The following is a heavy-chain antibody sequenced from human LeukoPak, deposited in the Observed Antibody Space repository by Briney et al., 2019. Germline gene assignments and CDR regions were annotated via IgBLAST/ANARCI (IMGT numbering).Heavy chain of an antibody. CDR2: ISSTSTYI. CDR3: ARGGGNFDY. J-gene: IGHJ4*02. V-gene: IGHV3-21*01. D-gene: IGHD2-15*01. Sequence: GGSLRLSCAASGFTFSSYAMSWVRQAPGKGLEWVSSISSTSTYISYADSVKGRFTTSRDNAKNSLHLQMNSLRAEDTAVYYCARGGGNFDYWGQGTLVTVSS. CDR1: GFTFSSYA.